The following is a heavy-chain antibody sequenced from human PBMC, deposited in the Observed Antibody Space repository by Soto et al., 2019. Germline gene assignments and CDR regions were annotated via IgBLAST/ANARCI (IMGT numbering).Heavy chain of an antibody. CDR1: GFTFDDFA. J-gene: IGHJ4*02. V-gene: IGHV3-9*01. Sequence: EVHLVESGGGLVQPGRSLRLSCAASGFTFDDFAMHWVRQVPGKGLEWVSSISWNSGNIVYADSVKGRFTISRDSAKNSLYLQMNSLRTEDTALYYCAKVAVTSIFGYFDYWGQGTLVTVSS. CDR3: AKVAVTSIFGYFDY. CDR2: ISWNSGNI. D-gene: IGHD3-3*01.